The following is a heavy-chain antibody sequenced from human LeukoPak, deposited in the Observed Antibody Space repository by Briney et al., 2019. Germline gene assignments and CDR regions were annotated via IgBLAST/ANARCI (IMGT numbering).Heavy chain of an antibody. CDR1: GFTFSSYG. CDR3: AKDRFSSSWYFDY. J-gene: IGHJ4*02. Sequence: GGSLRLSCAASGFTFSSYGMHWVRQAPGKGLEWVAFIRYDGSKKYYADSVKGRFTISRDNSKNTLYLQMNSLRAEDTAVYYCAKDRFSSSWYFDYWGQGTLVTVSS. D-gene: IGHD6-13*01. V-gene: IGHV3-30*02. CDR2: IRYDGSKK.